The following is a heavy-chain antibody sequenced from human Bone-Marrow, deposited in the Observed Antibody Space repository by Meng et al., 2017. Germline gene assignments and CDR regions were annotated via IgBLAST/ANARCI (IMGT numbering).Heavy chain of an antibody. V-gene: IGHV4-34*01. CDR2: SNHSRST. D-gene: IGHD4-11*01. J-gene: IGHJ4*02. Sequence: VQRQESGAGLVQPSETLSLTCVVSGGSFSDYYWSWIRTPPGKGLEWNGESNHSRSTNSNPSLESRATISVDTSQNKLSLKLSSVTAADSAVYYCARGPTTMAHDFDYWGQGTLVTVSS. CDR3: ARGPTTMAHDFDY. CDR1: GGSFSDYY.